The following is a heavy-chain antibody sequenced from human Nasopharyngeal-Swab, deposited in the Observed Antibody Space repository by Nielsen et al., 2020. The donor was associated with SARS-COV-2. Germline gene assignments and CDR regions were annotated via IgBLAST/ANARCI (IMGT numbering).Heavy chain of an antibody. Sequence: SGPTLVKPTQTLTLICTFSGFPLTTSAMCVSWICQPPGKALEWLALIDWDDDKYYSTYLKTRPTISKDTSQNQVVLTMTNMDPVDTATYYCARIQVGATMHFDYWGQGTLVTVSS. J-gene: IGHJ4*02. CDR1: GFPLTTSAMC. V-gene: IGHV2-70*01. CDR3: ARIQVGATMHFDY. CDR2: IDWDDDK. D-gene: IGHD1-26*01.